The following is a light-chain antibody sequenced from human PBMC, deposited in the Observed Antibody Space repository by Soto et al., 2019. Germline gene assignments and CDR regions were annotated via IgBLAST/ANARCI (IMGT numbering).Light chain of an antibody. V-gene: IGKV1-5*03. J-gene: IGKJ2*01. CDR3: QQYNSLAYT. Sequence: DIQMTQSPSTLSASVGDRVTISCRASQSISNWLAWFQQKPGKAPKLLIYEASSLEGGVPSRFSGSGSGTEFTLTISSLQPDDFATYYCQQYNSLAYTVGQGTKLEIK. CDR2: EAS. CDR1: QSISNW.